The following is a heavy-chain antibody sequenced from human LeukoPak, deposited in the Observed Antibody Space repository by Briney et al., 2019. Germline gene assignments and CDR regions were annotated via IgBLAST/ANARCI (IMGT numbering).Heavy chain of an antibody. CDR2: ITSSSGTYT. CDR1: RLTLSDYY. J-gene: IGHJ4*02. D-gene: IGHD7-27*01. Sequence: PGGALRLSCAASRLTLSDYYMTWIRQAPGRGREWVSYITSSSGTYTNYADTGKGRFTITRDNAKTSLYLQMNTLRAEDTAVYYCARVTGDLYFDSWGQGTLVTVSS. CDR3: ARVTGDLYFDS. V-gene: IGHV3-11*05.